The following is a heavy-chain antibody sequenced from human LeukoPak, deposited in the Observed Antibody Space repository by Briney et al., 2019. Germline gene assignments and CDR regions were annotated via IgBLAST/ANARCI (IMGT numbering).Heavy chain of an antibody. J-gene: IGHJ5*02. Sequence: PSQTLSLTCVVSGDSISSGAYSWSWIRQPPEKGLEWVGYIFHTGSTFYNPSLKTRVTISVDNSKNQFSLRLSSVTAADTAVYYCARELWFANAPGSWLDPWGQGTLVTVSS. D-gene: IGHD3-10*01. V-gene: IGHV4-30-2*01. CDR1: GDSISSGAYS. CDR3: ARELWFANAPGSWLDP. CDR2: IFHTGST.